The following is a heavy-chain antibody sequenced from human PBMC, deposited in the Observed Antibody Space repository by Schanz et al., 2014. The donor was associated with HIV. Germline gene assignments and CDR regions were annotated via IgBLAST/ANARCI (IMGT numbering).Heavy chain of an antibody. Sequence: QAQLQESGPGLVKPSQTLSLTCTVSGDSITSSISSGGYYWSWIRQHPGKGLEWIGYIYYTGSTYSNPSLHRRVSIIIDTSKTQFSLKLTPAPAADTAVYFCARGHTRRPVIQESLINFNWFDPWGHGILVTVSS. D-gene: IGHD2-21*01. J-gene: IGHJ5*02. CDR1: GDSITSSISSGGYY. CDR2: IYYTGST. CDR3: ARGHTRRPVIQESLINFNWFDP. V-gene: IGHV4-31*03.